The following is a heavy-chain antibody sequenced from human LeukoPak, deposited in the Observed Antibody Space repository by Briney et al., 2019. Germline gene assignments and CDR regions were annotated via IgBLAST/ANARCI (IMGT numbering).Heavy chain of an antibody. CDR1: GFTFSSYA. J-gene: IGHJ4*02. CDR2: ISGSGGST. CDR3: ARPVGYYDSSGDY. D-gene: IGHD3-22*01. V-gene: IGHV3-23*01. Sequence: GGSLRLSCAASGFTFSSYAMSWVRQAPGKGLEWVSAISGSGGSTYYADSVKGRFTISRDNSKNTLYLQMNSLRAEDTAVYYCARPVGYYDSSGDYWGQGTLVTVSS.